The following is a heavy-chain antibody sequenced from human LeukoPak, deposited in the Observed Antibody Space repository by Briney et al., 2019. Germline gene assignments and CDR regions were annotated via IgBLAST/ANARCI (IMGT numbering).Heavy chain of an antibody. J-gene: IGHJ4*02. CDR1: GFTFSSYW. D-gene: IGHD3-9*01. CDR3: ARAYVPYYDILTGYSMFDY. V-gene: IGHV3-74*01. Sequence: GGSLRLSCAASGFTFSSYWMHWVRQAPGKGLVWVSRINSDGSSTSYADSVRGRFSISRDNAKNTLYLQMNSLRAEDTAVYYCARAYVPYYDILTGYSMFDYWGQGTLVTVSS. CDR2: INSDGSST.